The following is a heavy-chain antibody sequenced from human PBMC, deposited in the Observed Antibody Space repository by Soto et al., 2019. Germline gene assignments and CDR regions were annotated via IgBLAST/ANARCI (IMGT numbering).Heavy chain of an antibody. Sequence: QVQLVQSGAEMKKPGSSVKVSCQSSGGTFITYAMNWVRQAPGQGPEWMGDISPMFGAANYARKYQGRVTITADKSPGTSYMAVSSWTSEHTALCVCAREVLVHTPAVVYWGQATEVTVSS. J-gene: IGHJ4*02. V-gene: IGHV1-69*06. D-gene: IGHD3-10*01. CDR1: GGTFITYA. CDR2: ISPMFGAA. CDR3: AREVLVHTPAVVY.